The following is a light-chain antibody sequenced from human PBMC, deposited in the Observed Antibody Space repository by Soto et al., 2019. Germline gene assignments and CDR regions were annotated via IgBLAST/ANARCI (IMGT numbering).Light chain of an antibody. J-gene: IGLJ2*01. CDR1: SSDVGGFNY. CDR2: DVS. CDR3: SSYTSSSTLV. V-gene: IGLV2-14*01. Sequence: QSALTQPASVSGSPGQSITISCTGTSSDVGGFNYVSWYQQHPGEAPKVMIYDVSNRPSGISDRFTGSKSDNTASLTISGLLAEDEADYCCSSYTSSSTLVFGGGTKVTVL.